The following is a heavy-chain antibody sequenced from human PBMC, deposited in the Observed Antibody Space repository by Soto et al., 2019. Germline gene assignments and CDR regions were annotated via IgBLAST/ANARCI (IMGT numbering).Heavy chain of an antibody. V-gene: IGHV3-30*18. J-gene: IGHJ4*02. CDR3: AKDQGINGLEYCFDC. CDR1: GFTFSTSA. D-gene: IGHD3-3*01. Sequence: QVQLVESGGGVVQPGRSLRLSCAASGFTFSTSAMHWVRQAPGKGLEWVAVISYDGTNKYYADSVKGRFTISRDISKNTLYLQMNSLRAEDTALYYCAKDQGINGLEYCFDCWGQGTLDTVSS. CDR2: ISYDGTNK.